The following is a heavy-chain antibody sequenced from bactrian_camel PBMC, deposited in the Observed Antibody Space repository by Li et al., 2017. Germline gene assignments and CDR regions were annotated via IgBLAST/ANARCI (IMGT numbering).Heavy chain of an antibody. Sequence: HVQLVESGGGSVQAGGSLRLSCAASPTRYASDCMGWFRQAPGKERVGVAVIDDEGSRTYYADSVKGRFTISQDSALTTVYLQMNSLKPEDTAMYYCAVDYSRPCTFEVVFYDDWGLGTQVTVS. J-gene: IGHJ4*01. V-gene: IGHV3S6*01. D-gene: IGHD3*01. CDR2: IDDEGSRT. CDR1: PTRYASDC. CDR3: AVDYSRPCTFEVVFYDD.